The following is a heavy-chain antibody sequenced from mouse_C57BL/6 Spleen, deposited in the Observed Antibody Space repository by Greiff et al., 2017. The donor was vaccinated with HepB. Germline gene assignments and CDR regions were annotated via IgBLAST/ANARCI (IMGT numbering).Heavy chain of an antibody. CDR1: GFTFSNYW. CDR2: IRLKSDNYAT. J-gene: IGHJ3*01. CDR3: TGEGLRGFAY. D-gene: IGHD2-4*01. Sequence: EVKLMESGGGLVQPGGSMKLSCVASGFTFSNYWMNWVRQSPEKGLEWVAQIRLKSDNYATHYAESVKGRFTISRDDSKSSVYLQMNNLRAEDTGIYYCTGEGLRGFAYWGQGTLVTVSA. V-gene: IGHV6-3*01.